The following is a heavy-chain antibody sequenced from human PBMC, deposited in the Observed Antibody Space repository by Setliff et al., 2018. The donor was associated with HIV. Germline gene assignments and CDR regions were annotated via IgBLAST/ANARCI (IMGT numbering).Heavy chain of an antibody. J-gene: IGHJ4*01. D-gene: IGHD2-15*01. V-gene: IGHV4-61*09. CDR1: GGSISSGSYY. CDR3: ARAVCPSLNCYSFFNY. Sequence: PSETLSLTCTVSGGSISSGSYYWTWIRQPAGKGLEWIGHIYTSGSTSGSTNYNPSLKSRVTISVDTSKNQFSLNLNSVTAADTAVYHCARAVCPSLNCYSFFNYWGHGSLVTVSS. CDR2: IYTSGSTSGST.